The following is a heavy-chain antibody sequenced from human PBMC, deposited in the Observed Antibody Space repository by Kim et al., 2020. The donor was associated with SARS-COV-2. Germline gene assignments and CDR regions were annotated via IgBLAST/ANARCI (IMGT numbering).Heavy chain of an antibody. J-gene: IGHJ6*02. V-gene: IGHV3-23*01. CDR1: GFTFSSYA. Sequence: GGSLRLSCAASGFTFSSYAMSWVRQAPGKGLEWVSGISGSGGSTYYADSVKGRFTISRDNSKNTLYLQMNSLRAEDTAVYYCAKDRSDMVRGVIPWGYYYYGMDVWGQGTTVTVSS. D-gene: IGHD3-10*01. CDR2: ISGSGGST. CDR3: AKDRSDMVRGVIPWGYYYYGMDV.